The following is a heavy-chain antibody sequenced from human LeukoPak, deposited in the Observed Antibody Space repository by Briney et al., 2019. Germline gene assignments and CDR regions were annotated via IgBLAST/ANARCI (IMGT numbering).Heavy chain of an antibody. CDR2: INSNGAVI. CDR1: GFSFSDYG. J-gene: IGHJ4*02. D-gene: IGHD4-17*01. Sequence: GGSLRLSCAASGFSFSDYGMNWVRRAPGKGLEWLSHINSNGAVISYADSVKGRFTNSRDTAKSSLYLQMNSLKIEDTAIYFCARDPDGDYDFDYWGQGTLVTVSS. CDR3: ARDPDGDYDFDY. V-gene: IGHV3-48*01.